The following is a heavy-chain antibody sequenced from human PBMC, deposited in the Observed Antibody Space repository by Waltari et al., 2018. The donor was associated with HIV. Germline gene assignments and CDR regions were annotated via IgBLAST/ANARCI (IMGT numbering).Heavy chain of an antibody. D-gene: IGHD3-3*01. CDR1: GGSISSGGYY. J-gene: IGHJ6*02. Sequence: QVQLQESGPGLVKPSQTLSLTCTVSGGSISSGGYYWSWIRQHPGKGLEWIGYIYYSGSTYYHPSLKSRVTISVDTSKNQFSLKLSSVTAADTAVYYCTRDHATIFGGGGRDYGMDVWGQGTTVTVSS. CDR3: TRDHATIFGGGGRDYGMDV. V-gene: IGHV4-31*03. CDR2: IYYSGST.